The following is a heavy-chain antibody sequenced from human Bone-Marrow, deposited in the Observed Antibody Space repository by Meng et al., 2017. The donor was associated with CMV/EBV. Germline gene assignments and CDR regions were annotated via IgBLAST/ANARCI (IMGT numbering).Heavy chain of an antibody. CDR1: GYTFTSFD. CDR3: ARGLGSSSSGHNY. Sequence: CKASGYTFTSFDINWVRQAPGQGLEWMEWMNTNSGNTGYARNFQGRVTMTRDTSISIGYMELRGLRPEDTAVYFCARGLGSSSSGHNYWGQGTLVTVSS. J-gene: IGHJ4*02. D-gene: IGHD6-6*01. CDR2: MNTNSGNT. V-gene: IGHV1-8*01.